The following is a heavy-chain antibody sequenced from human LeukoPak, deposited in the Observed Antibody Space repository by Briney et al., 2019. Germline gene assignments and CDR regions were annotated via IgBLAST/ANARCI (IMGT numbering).Heavy chain of an antibody. J-gene: IGHJ4*02. V-gene: IGHV3-21*01. CDR2: ISSSSSYI. CDR3: ARDLYYYDSSPFPPPDY. Sequence: AGGSLRLSCAASGVTFSSYSMNWVRQAPGKGLEWVSSISSSSSYIYYADSVKGRFTISRDNAKNSLYLQMNSLRAEDTAVYYCARDLYYYDSSPFPPPDYWGQGTLVTVSS. CDR1: GVTFSSYS. D-gene: IGHD3-22*01.